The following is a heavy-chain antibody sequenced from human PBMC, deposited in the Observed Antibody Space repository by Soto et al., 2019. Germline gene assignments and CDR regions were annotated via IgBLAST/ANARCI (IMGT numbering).Heavy chain of an antibody. CDR2: IIPIFGTA. J-gene: IGHJ6*02. Sequence: ASVKVSCKASGGTFSSYAISWVRQAPGQGLDWMGGIIPIFGTANYAQKFQGRVTITADESTSTAYMELSSLRSEDTAVYYCAREGTIFGVVKANYYGMDVWGQGTTVTVSS. CDR1: GGTFSSYA. CDR3: AREGTIFGVVKANYYGMDV. V-gene: IGHV1-69*13. D-gene: IGHD3-3*01.